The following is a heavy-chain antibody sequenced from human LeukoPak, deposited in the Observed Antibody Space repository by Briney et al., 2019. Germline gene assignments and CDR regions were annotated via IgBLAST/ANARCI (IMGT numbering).Heavy chain of an antibody. D-gene: IGHD3-22*01. V-gene: IGHV3-33*01. CDR3: ARAGDYYYDSSGFDY. CDR1: GFTFSSYG. J-gene: IGHJ4*02. Sequence: PGRPLRLSCAASGFTFSSYGMPWARQAPGKGLEWVAVIWYDGSNKYYADSVKGRFTISRDNFKNTLYLQMNSLRAEDTAVYYCARAGDYYYDSSGFDYWGQGTLVTVSS. CDR2: IWYDGSNK.